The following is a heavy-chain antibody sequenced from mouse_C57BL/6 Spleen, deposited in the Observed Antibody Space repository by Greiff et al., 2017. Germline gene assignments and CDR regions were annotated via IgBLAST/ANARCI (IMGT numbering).Heavy chain of an antibody. J-gene: IGHJ3*01. CDR1: GYTFTGYW. Sequence: VQLMESGAELMKPGASVKLSCKATGYTFTGYWMEWVKQRPGHGLEWIGEILPGSGSTNYNKKFKGKATFTADTSSNTAYMQLSSLTTADAAIEYCAGYDYDPGFAYWGQGTLVTVSA. D-gene: IGHD2-4*01. V-gene: IGHV1-9*01. CDR3: AGYDYDPGFAY. CDR2: ILPGSGST.